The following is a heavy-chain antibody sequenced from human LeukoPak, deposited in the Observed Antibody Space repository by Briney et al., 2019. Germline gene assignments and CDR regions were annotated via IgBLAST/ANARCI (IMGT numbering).Heavy chain of an antibody. CDR2: IYYSGSN. CDR1: GGSISSSSYY. Sequence: SETLSLTCTVSGGSISSSSYYWGWIRQPPGKGLEWIGSIYYSGSNYYNPSLKSRVTISVDTSKNQFSLKLSSVTAADTAVYYCARSSSYYYGSGSYIWGQGTLVTVSS. V-gene: IGHV4-39*07. CDR3: ARSSSYYYGSGSYI. J-gene: IGHJ4*02. D-gene: IGHD3-10*01.